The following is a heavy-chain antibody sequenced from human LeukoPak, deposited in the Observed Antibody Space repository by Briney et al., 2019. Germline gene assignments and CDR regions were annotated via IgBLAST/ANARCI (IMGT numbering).Heavy chain of an antibody. D-gene: IGHD2-2*02. V-gene: IGHV4-38-2*01. J-gene: IGHJ2*01. CDR1: GGSFSGYY. Sequence: SETLSLTCAVYGGSFSGYYWGWIRQPPGKGLEWIGSIYHSGSTYYNPSLKSRVTISVDTSKNQFSLKLSSVTAADTAVYYCARHLAYCSSTSCYRVWYFDLWGRGTLVTVSS. CDR3: ARHLAYCSSTSCYRVWYFDL. CDR2: IYHSGST.